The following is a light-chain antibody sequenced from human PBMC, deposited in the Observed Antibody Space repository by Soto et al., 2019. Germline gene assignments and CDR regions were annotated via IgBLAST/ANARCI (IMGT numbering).Light chain of an antibody. CDR1: SSDVGGYNY. CDR3: SSYTTTNSVV. V-gene: IGLV2-14*03. J-gene: IGLJ3*02. CDR2: DVS. Sequence: QSVLTQPASVSGSPGQSITVSCTGTSSDVGGYNYVSWYQQHPGKVPKLIISDVSNRPSGVSKRFSGSKSGNTASLIISALQAEDEADYYCSSYTTTNSVVFGGGTKVTVL.